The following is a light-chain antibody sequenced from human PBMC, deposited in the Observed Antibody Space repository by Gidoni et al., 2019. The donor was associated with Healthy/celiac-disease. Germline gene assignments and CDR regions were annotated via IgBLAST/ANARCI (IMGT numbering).Light chain of an antibody. J-gene: IGKJ4*01. CDR3: QQRSNWPRLT. Sequence: EIVLTQSPATLSLSPGERATLSCRASQSVSSYLAGYQQKPGQAPRLLIYDASNSATGIPARFSGSGSGTDFTLTISSLEPEDFAVYYCQQRSNWPRLTFGGGTKVEIK. CDR1: QSVSSY. CDR2: DAS. V-gene: IGKV3-11*01.